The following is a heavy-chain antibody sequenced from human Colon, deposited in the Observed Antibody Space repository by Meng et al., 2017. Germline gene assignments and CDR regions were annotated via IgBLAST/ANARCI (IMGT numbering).Heavy chain of an antibody. CDR2: IKHSVRT. J-gene: IGHJ5*02. CDR3: ARIRPRLGGKTFDP. Sequence: LQQLGSGLLKLSETLSLTCALYDGSFRVYYWDWIRQPPEKGLEWIGEIKHSVRTNYNPSLKSQVTISVDTSKNQFSLKLSSVTAADTAVYYCARIRPRLGGKTFDPWGQGTLVTVSS. V-gene: IGHV4-34*02. D-gene: IGHD3-16*01. CDR1: DGSFRVYY.